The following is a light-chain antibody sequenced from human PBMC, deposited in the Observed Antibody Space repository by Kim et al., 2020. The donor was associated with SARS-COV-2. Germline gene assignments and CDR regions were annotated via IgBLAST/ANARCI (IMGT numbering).Light chain of an antibody. J-gene: IGKJ4*01. CDR1: HDIGNC. Sequence: DIQLTQSPSSLSASVGDRVTLTCRATHDIGNCLHWFQQRPGKAPKLLIFDASNLAPGVPSRFGGSGSGTHFTLTIESLQSEDIATYYCQKYNEPPFTFGGGTKVEIK. CDR2: DAS. CDR3: QKYNEPPFT. V-gene: IGKV1-33*01.